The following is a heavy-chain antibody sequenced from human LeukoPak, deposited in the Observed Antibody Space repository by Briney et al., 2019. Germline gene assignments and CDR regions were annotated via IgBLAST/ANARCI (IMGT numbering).Heavy chain of an antibody. CDR3: AKSGFYCSSTSCYSGDAFDI. D-gene: IGHD2-2*02. CDR1: GFTFSSYA. CDR2: ISGSGGST. Sequence: GGSLRLSYAASGFTFSSYAMSWVRQAPGKGLEWVSAISGSGGSTYYADSVKGRFTISRDNSKNTLYLQMNSLRAEDTAVYYCAKSGFYCSSTSCYSGDAFDIWGQGTMVTVSS. J-gene: IGHJ3*02. V-gene: IGHV3-23*01.